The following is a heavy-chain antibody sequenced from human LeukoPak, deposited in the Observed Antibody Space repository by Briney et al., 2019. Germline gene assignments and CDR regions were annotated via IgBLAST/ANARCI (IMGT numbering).Heavy chain of an antibody. Sequence: PSETLSLTCAVYGGSFSGYYWSWIRQPPGKGLEWIGEINHSGSTNYNPSLKSRVTISVDTSKNQFSLKLSSVTAADTAVYYCARGPSRIVATFDFDYWGQGTLVTVSS. V-gene: IGHV4-34*01. CDR1: GGSFSGYY. D-gene: IGHD5-12*01. J-gene: IGHJ4*02. CDR3: ARGPSRIVATFDFDY. CDR2: INHSGST.